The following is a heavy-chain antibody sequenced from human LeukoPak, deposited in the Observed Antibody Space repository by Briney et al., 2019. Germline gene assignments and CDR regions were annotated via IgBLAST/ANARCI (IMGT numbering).Heavy chain of an antibody. CDR3: ARDAAAGLDY. V-gene: IGHV3-30*19. CDR1: GFTFSSYG. J-gene: IGHJ4*02. Sequence: GGSLRLSCAASGFTFSSYGMHWVRQAPGKGLEWVAVISYDGSNKYYADSVKGRFTISRDNSKNTLYLQMNSLRAEDTAVYYCARDAAAGLDYWGQGTLVTVSS. CDR2: ISYDGSNK. D-gene: IGHD6-13*01.